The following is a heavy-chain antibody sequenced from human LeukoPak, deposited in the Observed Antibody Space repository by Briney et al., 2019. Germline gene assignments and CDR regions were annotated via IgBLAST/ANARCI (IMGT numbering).Heavy chain of an antibody. J-gene: IGHJ6*02. Sequence: GGSLRLSCAASGFTFSSYSMNWVRQAPGKGLEWVSAISGSGGSTYYADSVKGRFTISRDNSKNTLYLQMNSLRAEDTAVYYCATRTYCSSTSCNYYYYGMDVWGQGTTVTVSS. CDR3: ATRTYCSSTSCNYYYYGMDV. V-gene: IGHV3-23*01. CDR2: ISGSGGST. D-gene: IGHD2-2*01. CDR1: GFTFSSYS.